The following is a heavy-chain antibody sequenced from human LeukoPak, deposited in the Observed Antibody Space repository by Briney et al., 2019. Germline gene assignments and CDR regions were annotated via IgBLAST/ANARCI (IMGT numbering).Heavy chain of an antibody. CDR1: GITFSSYS. J-gene: IGHJ5*02. D-gene: IGHD2-2*01. V-gene: IGHV3-48*02. CDR2: ISSSSSTI. Sequence: GGSLRLSCAASGITFSSYSMNWVRQAPGKGLEWVSYISSSSSTIYYADSVKGRFTISRDNAKNSLYLQMNSLRDEDTAVYYCARERRGYCSSTSCLNWFDPWGQGTLVTVSS. CDR3: ARERRGYCSSTSCLNWFDP.